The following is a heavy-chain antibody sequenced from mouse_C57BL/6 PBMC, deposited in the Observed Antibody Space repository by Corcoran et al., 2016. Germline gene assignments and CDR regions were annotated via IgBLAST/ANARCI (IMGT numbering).Heavy chain of an antibody. Sequence: QVQLQQSGPELVKPGASVKISCKASGYSFTSYYIHWVKQRPGQGLEWIGWIYPGSGNTKYNEKFEGKATLTADTSSSTAYMQLSSLTSEDSAVYYCARESVTTVVAPDYWGQGTTLTVSS. J-gene: IGHJ2*01. V-gene: IGHV1-66*01. CDR1: GYSFTSYY. D-gene: IGHD1-1*01. CDR2: IYPGSGNT. CDR3: ARESVTTVVAPDY.